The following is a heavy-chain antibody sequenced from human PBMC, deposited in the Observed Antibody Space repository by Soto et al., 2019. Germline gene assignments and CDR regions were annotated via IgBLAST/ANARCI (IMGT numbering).Heavy chain of an antibody. CDR2: IKSKTDGGTT. D-gene: IGHD2-15*01. CDR3: TTDFGGYIDY. Sequence: WIRQAPGKGLEWVGRIKSKTDGGTTDYAAPVKGRFTISRDDSKNTLYLQMNSLKTGDTAVYYCTTDFGGYIDYWGQGTLVTVSS. V-gene: IGHV3-15*07. J-gene: IGHJ4*02.